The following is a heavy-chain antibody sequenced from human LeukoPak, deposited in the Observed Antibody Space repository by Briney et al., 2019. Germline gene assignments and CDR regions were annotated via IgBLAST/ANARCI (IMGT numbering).Heavy chain of an antibody. V-gene: IGHV4-39*01. CDR1: GGSISSSSYY. J-gene: IGHJ6*02. CDR2: IYYSGST. Sequence: SETLSLTCTVSGGSISSSSYYWGWIRQPPGKGLEWIGSIYYSGSTYYSPSLKSRVTISVDTSKNQFSLELRSVTAADTAVYYCATRYGGYYYGMDVWGQGTTVTVSS. CDR3: ATRYGGYYYGMDV. D-gene: IGHD5-18*01.